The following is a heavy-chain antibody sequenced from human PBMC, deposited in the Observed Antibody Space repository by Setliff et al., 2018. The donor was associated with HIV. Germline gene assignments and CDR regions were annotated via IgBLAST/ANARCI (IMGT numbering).Heavy chain of an antibody. J-gene: IGHJ5*02. CDR2: IKTQPSNYST. V-gene: IGHV3-73*01. Sequence: GESLKISCAASGFPFSGSAIHWVRRASGKGLQWVGRIKTQPSNYSTAHGASMEGRFTISRDDSKRTAYLQLISLKVEDTAVYFCAASADGDCATTSCTNWFDPWGQGTLVTVSS. CDR1: GFPFSGSA. D-gene: IGHD1-1*01. CDR3: AASADGDCATTSCTNWFDP.